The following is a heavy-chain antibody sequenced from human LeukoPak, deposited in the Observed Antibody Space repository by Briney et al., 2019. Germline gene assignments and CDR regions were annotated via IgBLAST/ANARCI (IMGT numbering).Heavy chain of an antibody. J-gene: IGHJ6*02. CDR1: GYTFTGYY. Sequence: ASVKVSCKASGYTFTGYYMHWVRQAPGQGLEWMGWINPNSGGTNYAQKFQGRVTMTRDTSISTAYMELSRLRSDDTAVYYCASRGTAMDNYYYGMDVWGQGTTVTVPS. V-gene: IGHV1-2*02. D-gene: IGHD5-18*01. CDR2: INPNSGGT. CDR3: ASRGTAMDNYYYGMDV.